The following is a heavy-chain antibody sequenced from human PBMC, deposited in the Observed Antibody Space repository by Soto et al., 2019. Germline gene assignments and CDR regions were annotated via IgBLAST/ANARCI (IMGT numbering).Heavy chain of an antibody. J-gene: IGHJ2*01. CDR2: ISGSGVST. D-gene: IGHD6-13*01. CDR3: AKDGLFDSSSLASWYFDL. CDR1: GFTFSSYA. V-gene: IGHV3-23*01. Sequence: EVQLLESGGGLVQPGGSLRLSCAASGFTFSSYAMSWVRQAPGKGLEWVSAISGSGVSTYYADSVKGRFTISIDNAKNTLYLQMNSLRAEHTVVYYSAKDGLFDSSSLASWYFDLWGRGTLVTVSS.